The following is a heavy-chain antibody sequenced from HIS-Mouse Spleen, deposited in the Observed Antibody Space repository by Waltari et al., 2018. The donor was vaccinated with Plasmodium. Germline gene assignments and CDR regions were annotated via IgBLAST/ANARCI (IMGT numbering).Heavy chain of an antibody. Sequence: QVQLQQWGPRLLSPSETLSLPCPVYGRPFSGYYWRWLRQPPGTGLEWIGEINHSGSTNYNPSLKSRVTISVDTSKNQFSRKLSSVTAADTAVYYCARTGDYGGNSWGQGTLVTVSS. D-gene: IGHD4-17*01. CDR3: ARTGDYGGNS. CDR2: INHSGST. J-gene: IGHJ4*02. V-gene: IGHV4-34*01. CDR1: GRPFSGYY.